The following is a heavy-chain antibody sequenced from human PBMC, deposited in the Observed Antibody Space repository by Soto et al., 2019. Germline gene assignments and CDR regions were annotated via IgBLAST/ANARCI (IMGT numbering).Heavy chain of an antibody. CDR2: ISSNGGNT. Sequence: EVQLVESGGGLVQPGGSLRLSCSASGFSFSHYAMHWVRQAPGKGLEYVSEISSNGGNTYYADSVKGRFTISRDNSKNTLYLQMSSLRAEDTPVYYCVKVWGGYYFDYWGQGTLVTVSS. CDR3: VKVWGGYYFDY. V-gene: IGHV3-64D*08. J-gene: IGHJ4*02. CDR1: GFSFSHYA. D-gene: IGHD7-27*01.